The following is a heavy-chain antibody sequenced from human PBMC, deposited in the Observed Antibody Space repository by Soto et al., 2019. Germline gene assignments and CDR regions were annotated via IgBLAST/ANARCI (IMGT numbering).Heavy chain of an antibody. CDR3: ARRAAAWSWFDP. CDR1: GYSFTSYW. J-gene: IGHJ5*02. V-gene: IGHV5-10-1*01. CDR2: IDPSDSYT. D-gene: IGHD6-13*01. Sequence: EVQLVQSGAEVKKPGESLRISCKGSGYSFTSYWISWVRQMPGKGLEWMGRIDPSDSYTNYSPSFQGHVTISADKSISTAYLQWSSLKASETAMYYCARRAAAWSWFDPWGQGTLVTVSS.